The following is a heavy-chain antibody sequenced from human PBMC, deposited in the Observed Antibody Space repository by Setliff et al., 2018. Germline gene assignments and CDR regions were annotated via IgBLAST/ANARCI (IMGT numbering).Heavy chain of an antibody. J-gene: IGHJ4*02. CDR1: GGTFSSFA. V-gene: IGHV1-69*13. CDR3: TRVTHGLAAPEDY. Sequence: RASVKVSCKTSGGTFSSFAVSWVRQAPGQRPEWMGRLIPFFGTTIYAQKFQGRVTITADQSTSIAYLQMSSLQTEDTALYYCTRVTHGLAAPEDYWGQGTLVTV. D-gene: IGHD2-15*01. CDR2: LIPFFGTT.